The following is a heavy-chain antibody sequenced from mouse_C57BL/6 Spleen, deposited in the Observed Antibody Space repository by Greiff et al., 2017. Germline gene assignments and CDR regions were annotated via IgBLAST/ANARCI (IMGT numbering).Heavy chain of an antibody. CDR3: ARGYDYDRAY. V-gene: IGHV5-17*01. D-gene: IGHD2-4*01. J-gene: IGHJ3*01. CDR1: GFTFSDYG. Sequence: EVKLVESGGGLVKPGGSLKLSCAASGFTFSDYGMHWVRQAPEKGLEWVAYISSGSSTIYYADTVKGRFTISRDNAKNTLFLQMTSLRSEDTAMYYCARGYDYDRAYWGQGTLVTVSA. CDR2: ISSGSSTI.